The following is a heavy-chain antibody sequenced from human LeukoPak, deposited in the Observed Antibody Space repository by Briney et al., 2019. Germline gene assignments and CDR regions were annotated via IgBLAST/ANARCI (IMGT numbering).Heavy chain of an antibody. CDR1: GGTFSSYA. CDR2: IIPIFGTA. J-gene: IGHJ5*02. CDR3: ASQQQLAGRFDP. V-gene: IGHV1-69*05. Sequence: SVKVSCKASGGTFSSYAISWVRQAPGQGLEWMGGIIPIFGTANYAQKFQGRVTITTDESTSTAYMELGSLRSEDTAVYYCASQQQLAGRFDPWGQGTLVTVSS. D-gene: IGHD6-6*01.